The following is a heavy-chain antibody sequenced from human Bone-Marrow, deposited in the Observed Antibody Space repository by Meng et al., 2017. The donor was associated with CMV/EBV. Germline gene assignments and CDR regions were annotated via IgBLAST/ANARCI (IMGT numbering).Heavy chain of an antibody. CDR3: ARESITMVRGVSWFDP. D-gene: IGHD3-10*01. CDR1: GYTFTGYY. CDR2: INPNSGGT. Sequence: QVQRVESGAEVKKPGALEKVSCNASGYTFTGYYMHWVRQAPGPGLEWMGWINPNSGGTNYAQKFQGRVTMTRDTSISTAYMELSRLRSDDTAVYYCARESITMVRGVSWFDPWGQGTLVTVSS. V-gene: IGHV1-2*02. J-gene: IGHJ5*02.